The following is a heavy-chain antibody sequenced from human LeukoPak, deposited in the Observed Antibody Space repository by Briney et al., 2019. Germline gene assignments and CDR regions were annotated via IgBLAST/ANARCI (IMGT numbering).Heavy chain of an antibody. CDR1: GYTFTSYW. Sequence: GESLKISCTGSGYTFTSYWIGWVRQMPGKGLEWMGIIYPGDSHTTYSPSFQGQVTFSVDKSISTAYLQWSSLKASDTAIYYCARLLVAARYFVSWGQGTLVTVSS. CDR3: ARLLVAARYFVS. CDR2: IYPGDSHT. D-gene: IGHD6-6*01. J-gene: IGHJ4*02. V-gene: IGHV5-51*01.